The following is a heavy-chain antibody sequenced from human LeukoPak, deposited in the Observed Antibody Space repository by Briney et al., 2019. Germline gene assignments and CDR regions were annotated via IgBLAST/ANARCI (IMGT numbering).Heavy chain of an antibody. CDR1: GLTFSNAW. D-gene: IGHD6-19*01. Sequence: PGGSLRLSCTAPGLTFSNAWMSWVRQAPEKGLEWVGRIKSKTDYGTTDYAAPVKGRFTISRDDSKNTLYLQMNSLKTEDTAVYYCTTAVAVAGSTYFDYWGQGTLVTVSS. V-gene: IGHV3-15*01. CDR3: TTAVAVAGSTYFDY. J-gene: IGHJ4*02. CDR2: IKSKTDYGTT.